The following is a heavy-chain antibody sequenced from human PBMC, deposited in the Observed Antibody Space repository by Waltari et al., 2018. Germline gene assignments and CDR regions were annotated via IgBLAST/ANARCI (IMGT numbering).Heavy chain of an antibody. D-gene: IGHD6-6*01. CDR3: AKDGGRIAARFYYYYYMDV. J-gene: IGHJ6*03. CDR1: GFTFSSYA. V-gene: IGHV3-23*03. CDR2: IYSGGST. Sequence: EVQLLESGGGLVQPGGSLRLPCAASGFTFSSYAMSWFRQAPGKGREWGAVIYSGGSTFDADSLEGRFTITSDNTKNTLYLQINSLRAEDTAVYYCAKDGGRIAARFYYYYYMDVWGKGTTVTVSS.